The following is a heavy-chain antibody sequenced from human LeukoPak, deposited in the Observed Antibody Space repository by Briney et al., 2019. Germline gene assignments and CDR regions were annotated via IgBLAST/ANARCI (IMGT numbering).Heavy chain of an antibody. CDR1: GYTFTXYY. J-gene: IGHJ4*02. CDR2: INPNSGGT. V-gene: IGHV1-2*02. Sequence: ASVKVSCKASGYTFTXYYMHXXRXAPGQGLEWMGWINPNSGGTNYAKKFQGRVTMTRDTSISTAYMELSRLRSDDTAVFYCAREEVIAAAGPTLDYWGQGALVTVSS. CDR3: AREEVIAAAGPTLDY. D-gene: IGHD6-13*01.